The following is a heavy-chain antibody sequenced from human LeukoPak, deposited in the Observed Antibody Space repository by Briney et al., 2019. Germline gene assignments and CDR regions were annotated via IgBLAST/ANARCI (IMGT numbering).Heavy chain of an antibody. CDR1: GFTFSSYA. Sequence: GGSLRLSCAASGFTFSSYAMSWVRQAPGKGLEWVADIAEDGSDKYYVDSVKGRFTISRDNAENSLYLQMNSLRAEDTAVYYCAKDAVSITMIVVAKETRGYYFDYWGQGTLVTVSS. J-gene: IGHJ4*02. D-gene: IGHD3-22*01. CDR2: IAEDGSDK. V-gene: IGHV3-7*01. CDR3: AKDAVSITMIVVAKETRGYYFDY.